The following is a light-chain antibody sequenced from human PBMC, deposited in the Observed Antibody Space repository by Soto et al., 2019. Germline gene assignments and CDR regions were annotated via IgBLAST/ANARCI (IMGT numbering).Light chain of an antibody. CDR2: GAS. CDR1: QSVRSNY. Sequence: EIVLTQSPGTLSLSPGERATLSCRASQSVRSNYLAWYQQKPGQAPRLLIYGASSRATGIPDRFRGSGSGTDFALTISRLEPEDFALYYCQQYGSSPITFGQGTRLEIK. CDR3: QQYGSSPIT. V-gene: IGKV3-20*01. J-gene: IGKJ5*01.